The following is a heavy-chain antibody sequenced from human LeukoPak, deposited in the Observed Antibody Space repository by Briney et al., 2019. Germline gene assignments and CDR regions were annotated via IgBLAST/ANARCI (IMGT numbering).Heavy chain of an antibody. CDR1: GFTFSSYA. D-gene: IGHD6-19*01. V-gene: IGHV3-23*01. CDR3: ARVRNVNSVAGTVDY. CDR2: ISSSGGST. J-gene: IGHJ4*02. Sequence: PGGSLRLSCAVSGFTFSSYAMSWVRQAPGRGLEWVSGISSSGGSTYYADSVKGRFTISRDNSKNTLYLQMNSLRAEDTAVYYCARVRNVNSVAGTVDYWGQGTLVTVSS.